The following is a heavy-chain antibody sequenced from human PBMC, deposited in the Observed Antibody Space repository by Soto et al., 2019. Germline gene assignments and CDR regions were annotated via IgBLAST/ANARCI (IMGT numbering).Heavy chain of an antibody. CDR2: IIPLYGTS. V-gene: IGHV1-69*01. CDR3: AGPYCSNSRCYQSILDYDSSGIDV. CDR1: GGAFSSFA. Sequence: QVQLVQSGAEVKKPGSAVKVSCKASGGAFSSFAISWVRQAPGQGLEWMGGIIPLYGTSNSARKLQGRDTMTADESTGTAYMELSSLRSEDTAVYYCAGPYCSNSRCYQSILDYDSSGIDVWGQGTMVTVSS. D-gene: IGHD2-2*01. J-gene: IGHJ6*02.